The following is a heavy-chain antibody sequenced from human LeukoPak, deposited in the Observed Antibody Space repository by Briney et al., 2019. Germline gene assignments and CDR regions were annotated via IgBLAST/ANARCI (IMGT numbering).Heavy chain of an antibody. CDR3: ARDDFVDTAMVRFYY. D-gene: IGHD5-18*01. V-gene: IGHV4-4*02. Sequence: PSETLSLTCAVSGGSISSSNLWSWVRQPPGKGLEWIGEIYHSGSTNYNPSLKSRVTLSVDKSKNQFSLKLSSVTAADTAVYYCARDDFVDTAMVRFYYWGQGTLVTVSS. CDR1: GGSISSSNL. CDR2: IYHSGST. J-gene: IGHJ4*02.